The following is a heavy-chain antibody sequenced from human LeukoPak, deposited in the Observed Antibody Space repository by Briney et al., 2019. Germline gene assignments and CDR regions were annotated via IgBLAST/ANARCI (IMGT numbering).Heavy chain of an antibody. V-gene: IGHV3-48*04. Sequence: GGSLRLSCAASGFTFSSYSMNWVRQAPGKGLEGVSYISSSGSTIYYADSVKGRFAISRDNAKNSLYLQMNSLRAEDTAVYYCARDRVGATVWFDPWGQGTLVTVSS. CDR3: ARDRVGATVWFDP. J-gene: IGHJ5*02. CDR2: ISSSGSTI. D-gene: IGHD1-26*01. CDR1: GFTFSSYS.